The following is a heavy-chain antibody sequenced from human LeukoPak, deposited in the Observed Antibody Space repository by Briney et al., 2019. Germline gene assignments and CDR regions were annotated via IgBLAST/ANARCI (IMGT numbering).Heavy chain of an antibody. V-gene: IGHV1-2*02. CDR2: INPNSGGT. D-gene: IGHD2-2*01. CDR1: GYTFTGYY. CDR3: ARAYCSSTSCYWGSPPYFDY. J-gene: IGHJ4*02. Sequence: RASVKVSCKASGYTFTGYYMHWVRQAPGQGLEWMGWINPNSGGTNYAQKFQGRVTMTRDTSISTAYMELSRLRSDDTAVYYCARAYCSSTSCYWGSPPYFDYWGQGTLVTVSS.